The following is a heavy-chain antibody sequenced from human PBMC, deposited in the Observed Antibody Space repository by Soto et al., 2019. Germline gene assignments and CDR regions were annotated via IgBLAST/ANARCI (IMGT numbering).Heavy chain of an antibody. Sequence: QITLKESGPTLVKPTQTLTLTCTFSGFSLSTSGVGVAWIRQPPGKALEWLALIYWDDDKRYSPSLKSRLTITKDTSKNQVVLTITNMDPGDTATYYCAHSRKSYYDILTGDNYWGQGTLVTVSS. CDR2: IYWDDDK. J-gene: IGHJ4*02. V-gene: IGHV2-5*02. CDR1: GFSLSTSGVG. D-gene: IGHD3-9*01. CDR3: AHSRKSYYDILTGDNY.